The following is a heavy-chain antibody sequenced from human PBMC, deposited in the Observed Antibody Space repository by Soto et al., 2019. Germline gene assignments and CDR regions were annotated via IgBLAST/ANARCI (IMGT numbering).Heavy chain of an antibody. CDR2: IYPGDHET. J-gene: IGHJ4*02. CDR3: ARSPRSSPYFDY. Sequence: GESLKISCRCSGYTFSNFWIAWVRHLPGKGLEWMGIIYPGDHETRYSPSFHGKVTVSADKSINTAYLQWSSLEASDSAFYYCARSPRSSPYFDYWGQGALVTVSS. V-gene: IGHV5-51*01. D-gene: IGHD6-13*01. CDR1: GYTFSNFW.